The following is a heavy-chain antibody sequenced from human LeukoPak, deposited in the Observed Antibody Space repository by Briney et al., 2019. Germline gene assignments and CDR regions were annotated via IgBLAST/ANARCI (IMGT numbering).Heavy chain of an antibody. CDR1: GGTFSSYA. Sequence: SVKVSCKASGGTFSSYAISWVRQAPGQGLEWMGGIIPIFGTANYAQKFQGRVTMTRDTSISTAYMELSRLRSDDTAVYYCAKLGIAFDIWGQGIMVTVSS. J-gene: IGHJ3*02. D-gene: IGHD7-27*01. CDR2: IIPIFGTA. CDR3: AKLGIAFDI. V-gene: IGHV1-69*05.